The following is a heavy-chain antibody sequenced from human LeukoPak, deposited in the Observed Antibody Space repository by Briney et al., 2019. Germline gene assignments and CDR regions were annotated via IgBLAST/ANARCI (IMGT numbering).Heavy chain of an antibody. CDR3: ARDRLTTVTRYYGMDV. CDR2: IYYSGST. Sequence: PSETLSLTCTVSGGSVSSSSYYWSWIRQPPGKGLEWIGYIYYSGSTNYNPSLKSRVTISVDTSKNQFSLELSSVTAADTAMYYCARDRLTTVTRYYGMDVWGKGTTVTVSS. D-gene: IGHD4-17*01. CDR1: GGSVSSSSYY. V-gene: IGHV4-61*01. J-gene: IGHJ6*04.